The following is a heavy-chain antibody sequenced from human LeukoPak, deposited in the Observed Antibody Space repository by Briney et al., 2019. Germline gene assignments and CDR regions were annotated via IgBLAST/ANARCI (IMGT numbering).Heavy chain of an antibody. D-gene: IGHD3-22*01. CDR2: INYSGST. CDR3: ARLTHSYYSDTSGYYPYYYMDV. J-gene: IGHJ6*03. Sequence: PAETLSLTCSVSGAFIRSSDYYWGWLPQPPGKGPAGIGRINYSGSTYYNPSLKSRVTISVDTSKNHFSLRLTCMTAADTAVYYCARLTHSYYSDTSGYYPYYYMDVWGKGTTVTVSS. CDR1: GAFIRSSDYY. V-gene: IGHV4-39*02.